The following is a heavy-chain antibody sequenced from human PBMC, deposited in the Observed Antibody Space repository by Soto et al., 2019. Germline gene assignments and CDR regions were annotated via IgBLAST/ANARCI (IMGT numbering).Heavy chain of an antibody. Sequence: GVSVEVSCKASGYTFTSYDSNWLRQATGQGLEWMGWMNPISGNTGYAQKFRGRVTMTRNTSISTAYMELSSLRSDDTAVSCCARGRSGDFANWGQGTLGSVAS. CDR2: MNPISGNT. J-gene: IGHJ1*01. CDR3: ARGRSGDFAN. V-gene: IGHV1-8*01. CDR1: GYTFTSYD. D-gene: IGHD4-17*01.